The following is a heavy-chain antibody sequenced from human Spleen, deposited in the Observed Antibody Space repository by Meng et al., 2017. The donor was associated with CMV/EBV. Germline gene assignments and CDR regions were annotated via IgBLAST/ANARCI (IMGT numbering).Heavy chain of an antibody. CDR2: IHPHRGDT. Sequence: ASVKVSCKASGYTFTAHYFHWVRQAPGQGLEWMGWIHPHRGDTNYAQQFQGRVTLTRDTSINTAYMELSRLRSDDTAVYYCAREYCPNGVCFHLGSNWFDPWGQGTLVTVSS. CDR1: GYTFTAHY. V-gene: IGHV1-2*02. CDR3: AREYCPNGVCFHLGSNWFDP. J-gene: IGHJ5*02. D-gene: IGHD2-8*01.